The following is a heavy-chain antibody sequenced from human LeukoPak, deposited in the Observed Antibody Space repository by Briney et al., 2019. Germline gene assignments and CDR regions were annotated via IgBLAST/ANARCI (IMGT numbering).Heavy chain of an antibody. Sequence: GASVKVSCKASGGTFSSYAISWLRQAPGQGLEWMGGIIPIFGTANYAQKFQGRVTITTDESTSTAYMELSSLRSEDTAVYYCARDVDTAIGIWGQGTLVTVSS. J-gene: IGHJ4*02. CDR1: GGTFSSYA. D-gene: IGHD5-18*01. CDR3: ARDVDTAIGI. V-gene: IGHV1-69*05. CDR2: IIPIFGTA.